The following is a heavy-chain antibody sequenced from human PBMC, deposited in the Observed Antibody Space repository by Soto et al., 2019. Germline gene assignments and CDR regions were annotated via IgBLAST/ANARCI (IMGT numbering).Heavy chain of an antibody. CDR3: XXXXXXXSXFVDY. J-gene: IGHJ4*02. CDR2: VNAGNGNT. V-gene: IGHV1-3*05. CDR1: GYTFTSYA. D-gene: IGHD6-6*01. Sequence: QVQLVQSGAEEKKPGASVKVSCKASGYTFTSYAMHWVRQAPGQRLEWMGWVNAGNGNTKYSQKFQGRVTITRDTXXXXXXXXXXXXXXXXXXXXXXXXXXXXXSXFVDYWGQGTLVTVSS.